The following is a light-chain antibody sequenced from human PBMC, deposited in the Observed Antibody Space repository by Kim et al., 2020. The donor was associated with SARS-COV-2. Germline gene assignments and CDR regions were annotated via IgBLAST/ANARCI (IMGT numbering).Light chain of an antibody. CDR3: QAWDSSTVV. V-gene: IGLV3-1*01. CDR1: KLGDKY. Sequence: SVSPGQTASITCSGDKLGDKYACWYQQTPGQSPVLVIYQDSKRPSGIPERFSGSNSGNTATLTISGTQAMDEADYYCQAWDSSTVVFGGGTKLTVL. CDR2: QDS. J-gene: IGLJ2*01.